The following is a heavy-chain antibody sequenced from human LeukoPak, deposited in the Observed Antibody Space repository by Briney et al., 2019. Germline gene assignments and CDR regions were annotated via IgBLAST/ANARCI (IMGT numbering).Heavy chain of an antibody. CDR2: ISTSGST. CDR3: ARDQGSGWYSY. D-gene: IGHD6-19*01. V-gene: IGHV4-61*02. CDR1: GGSISSGSYY. J-gene: IGHJ4*02. Sequence: KPSQTLSLTCTVSGGSISSGSYYWNWIRHPAGKGLEWIGRISTSGSTNYNPSLKSRVTISVDTSKNQFSLKLSSVTAADTAVYYCARDQGSGWYSYWGQGTLVTVSS.